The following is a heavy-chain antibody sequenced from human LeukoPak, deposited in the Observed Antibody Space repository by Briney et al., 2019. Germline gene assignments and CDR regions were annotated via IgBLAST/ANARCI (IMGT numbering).Heavy chain of an antibody. J-gene: IGHJ3*02. D-gene: IGHD3-22*01. CDR1: GFTFDDYA. CDR3: AKDTDYDSPGGAFDI. CDR2: ISWNSGSI. V-gene: IGHV3-9*01. Sequence: FLRLSCAASGFTFDDYAMHWVRQAPGKGLEWVSGISWNSGSIGYADSVKGRFTISRDNAKNSLYPQMNSLRAEDTALYYCAKDTDYDSPGGAFDIWGQGTMVTVSS.